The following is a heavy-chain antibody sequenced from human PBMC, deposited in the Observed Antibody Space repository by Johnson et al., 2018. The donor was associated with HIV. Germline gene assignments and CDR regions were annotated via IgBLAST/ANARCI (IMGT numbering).Heavy chain of an antibody. J-gene: IGHJ3*02. D-gene: IGHD4-17*01. V-gene: IGHV3-30-3*01. CDR1: GFTFSSYA. CDR2: ISYDGSSK. Sequence: QVQLLESGGGLVQPGGSLRLSCAASGFTFSSYAMSWVRQAPGKGLEWVAVISYDGSSKYYADSVKGRFTISRDNSNNTLYVQMSRLRTEDTAVYYCAREKLGSTEYDAFEIWGQWTMLTVSS. CDR3: AREKLGSTEYDAFEI.